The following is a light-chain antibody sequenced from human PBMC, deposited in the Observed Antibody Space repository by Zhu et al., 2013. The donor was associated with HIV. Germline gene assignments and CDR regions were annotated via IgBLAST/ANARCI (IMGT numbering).Light chain of an antibody. CDR3: GTWDSSLSAGV. V-gene: IGLV3-1*01. Sequence: SYELTQPPSVSVSPGQTASITCSGDKLGNRYASWYQQKPGQSPVLVIYQTTKRPSGIPERFSGSKSGTSATLGITGLQTGDEADYYCGTWDSSLSAGVFGGGTKLTVL. CDR2: QTT. CDR1: KLGNRY. J-gene: IGLJ3*02.